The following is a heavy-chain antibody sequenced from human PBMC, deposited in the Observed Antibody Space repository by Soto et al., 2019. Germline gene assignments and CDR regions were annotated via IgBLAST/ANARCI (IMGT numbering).Heavy chain of an antibody. J-gene: IGHJ6*02. V-gene: IGHV1-18*01. CDR1: GYTFTSYG. D-gene: IGHD6-19*01. Sequence: ASVKVSCKASGYTFTSYGISWVRQAPGQGLEWMGWISAYNGNTNYAQKLQGRVTMTTDTSTSTAYMELRSLRSDDTAVYYCARDSSIAVAVEDYGMDVWGQGTKVTVSS. CDR2: ISAYNGNT. CDR3: ARDSSIAVAVEDYGMDV.